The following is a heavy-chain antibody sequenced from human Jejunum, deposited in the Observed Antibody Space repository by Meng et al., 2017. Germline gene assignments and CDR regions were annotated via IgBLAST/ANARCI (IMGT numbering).Heavy chain of an antibody. J-gene: IGHJ4*02. CDR2: TYYRGRN. CDR1: GVSTTSSY. CDR3: ARVVGYSGYSDS. D-gene: IGHD5-12*01. Sequence: HAPLQWSRPVHVKDSETPSLPCTVSGVSTTSSYWGWIRQTPGNGLECIGSTYYRGRNDYNPSLNSRLTMSVDTSKSQFSLNLKSLTSADTAVYFCARVVGYSGYSDSWGQGTLVTVSS. V-gene: IGHV4-59*01.